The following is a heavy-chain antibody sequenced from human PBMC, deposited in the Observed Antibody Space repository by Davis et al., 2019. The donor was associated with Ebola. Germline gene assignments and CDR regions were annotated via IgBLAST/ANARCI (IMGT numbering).Heavy chain of an antibody. CDR3: ARAIRYFDWPTPYNWFDP. CDR1: GYTFTSYG. V-gene: IGHV1-8*02. Sequence: ASVKVSCKASGYTFTSYGINWVRQATGQGLEWMGWMNPNSGNTGYAQKFQGRVTMTRNTSISTAYMELSSLRSEDTAVYYCARAIRYFDWPTPYNWFDPWGQGTLVTVSS. J-gene: IGHJ5*02. CDR2: MNPNSGNT. D-gene: IGHD3-9*01.